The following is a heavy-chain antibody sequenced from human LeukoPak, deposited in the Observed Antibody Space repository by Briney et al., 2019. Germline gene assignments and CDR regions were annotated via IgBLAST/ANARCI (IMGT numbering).Heavy chain of an antibody. CDR3: ARALSSPLDAFDI. CDR1: GYSFTNYW. V-gene: IGHV5-51*01. Sequence: GESLKISCKGSGYSFTNYWIGWVRQMPGKGLEWMGIIYPGDSDTRYSPSFQGQVTISADKSISTAYLQWSSLKASDTAMYYCARALSSPLDAFDIWGQGTMVTVSS. J-gene: IGHJ3*02. CDR2: IYPGDSDT. D-gene: IGHD6-13*01.